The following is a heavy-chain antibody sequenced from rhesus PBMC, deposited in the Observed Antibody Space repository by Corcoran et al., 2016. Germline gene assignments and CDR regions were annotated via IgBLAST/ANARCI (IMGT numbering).Heavy chain of an antibody. D-gene: IGHD6-25*01. J-gene: IGHJ4*01. Sequence: QVQLQESGPGVVKPSETLSLTCAVSGGSISSGYDWSWIRQPPGEGMEWIGYIYGSSGSTNYNPSLKSRVTMSKDASKNQFSLKLRSVTAADTDVYYCARSIAAAGMSFDYWGQGVLVTVSS. CDR2: IYGSSGST. CDR1: GGSISSGYD. V-gene: IGHV4-76*01. CDR3: ARSIAAAGMSFDY.